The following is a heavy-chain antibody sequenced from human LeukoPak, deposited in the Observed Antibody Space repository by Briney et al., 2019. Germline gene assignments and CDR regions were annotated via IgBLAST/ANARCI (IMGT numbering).Heavy chain of an antibody. D-gene: IGHD2-2*01. J-gene: IGHJ4*02. V-gene: IGHV3-21*01. Sequence: GGSLRVSCAASGFSFSAYSINWVRQAPDKGLEWVSSISPGSSYRHYADSVKGRFTISRDNAKSSLYLQMNSLGAEDTALYYCARGRDCNSMSCCPDYWGQGTLVTVSS. CDR1: GFSFSAYS. CDR2: ISPGSSYR. CDR3: ARGRDCNSMSCCPDY.